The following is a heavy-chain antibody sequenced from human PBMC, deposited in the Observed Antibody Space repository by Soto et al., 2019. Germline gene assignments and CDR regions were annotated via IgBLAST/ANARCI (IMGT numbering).Heavy chain of an antibody. Sequence: ASVKVSCKASGYTFTSYYMHWVRQAPGQGLEWMGIINPSGGSTSYAQKFQGRVTMTRDTSTSTVYMELSSLRSEDTAVYYCARAGVLLWFGESDYIDYRGQGTLVTISS. J-gene: IGHJ4*02. CDR2: INPSGGST. D-gene: IGHD3-10*01. CDR1: GYTFTSYY. CDR3: ARAGVLLWFGESDYIDY. V-gene: IGHV1-46*03.